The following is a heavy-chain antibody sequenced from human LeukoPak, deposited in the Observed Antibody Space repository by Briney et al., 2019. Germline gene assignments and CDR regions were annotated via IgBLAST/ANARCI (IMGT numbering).Heavy chain of an antibody. CDR2: FDPEDGET. D-gene: IGHD6-13*01. CDR3: ARDQKAAAGGGFGY. J-gene: IGHJ4*02. Sequence: ASVKFSCKVSGYTLTELSMHWVRQAPGKGLEWMGGFDPEDGETIYAQKFQGRVTMTRNTSMSTAYMELSSLRSEDTAVYYCARDQKAAAGGGFGYWGQGTLVTVSS. CDR1: GYTLTELS. V-gene: IGHV1-24*01.